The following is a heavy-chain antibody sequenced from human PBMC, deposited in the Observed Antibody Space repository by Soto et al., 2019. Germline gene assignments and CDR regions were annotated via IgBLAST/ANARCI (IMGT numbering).Heavy chain of an antibody. J-gene: IGHJ6*02. D-gene: IGHD5-18*01. CDR3: ARVKYSPPDYCYYGMDV. CDR1: GYTFTSYG. Sequence: QVQLVQSGAEVKKPGASVTVSCKASGYTFTSYGISWVRQAHGQGLEWMGWISAYNGNTNYAQKLQGRVTMTTDTSTSTAYMELRSRRSDATAEYYCARVKYSPPDYCYYGMDVWGQGTTVTVSS. V-gene: IGHV1-18*01. CDR2: ISAYNGNT.